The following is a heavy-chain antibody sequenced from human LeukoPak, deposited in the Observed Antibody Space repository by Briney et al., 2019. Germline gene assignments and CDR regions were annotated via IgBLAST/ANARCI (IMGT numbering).Heavy chain of an antibody. V-gene: IGHV3-7*01. CDR1: GFTFSSYW. CDR3: ARAHSSGWYRGYYFDY. J-gene: IGHJ4*02. Sequence: SGGSLRLSCAASGFTFSSYWMSWVRQAPGKGLEWVANIKQDGSEKYYVDSVKGRFTISRDNAKNSLYLQMNSLRAEDTAVYYCARAHSSGWYRGYYFDYWGQGTLVTVSS. D-gene: IGHD6-19*01. CDR2: IKQDGSEK.